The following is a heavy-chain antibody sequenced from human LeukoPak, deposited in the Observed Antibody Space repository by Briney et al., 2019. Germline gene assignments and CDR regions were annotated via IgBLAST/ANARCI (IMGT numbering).Heavy chain of an antibody. D-gene: IGHD5-18*01. V-gene: IGHV3-30*02. CDR1: GFTFSNYG. CDR2: IRNDGNNN. J-gene: IGHJ4*02. CDR3: AKDPGYRDF. Sequence: PGGSLRLSCAASGFTFSNYGMHWVRQAPGKGLEWVAYIRNDGNNNYYEDSVKGRFTISRDNSKNTLYLQMNSLRAEDTAMYFCAKDPGYRDFWGQGTLVTVSS.